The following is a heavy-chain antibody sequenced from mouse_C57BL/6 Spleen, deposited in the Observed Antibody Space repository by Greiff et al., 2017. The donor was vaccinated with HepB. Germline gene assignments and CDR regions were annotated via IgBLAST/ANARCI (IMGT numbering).Heavy chain of an antibody. J-gene: IGHJ1*03. CDR3: ARDKGVYYGNYERYFDV. V-gene: IGHV5-16*01. CDR1: GFTFSDYY. CDR2: INYDGSST. Sequence: DVKLVESEGGLVQPGSSMKLSCTASGFTFSDYYMAWVRQVPEKGLEWVANINYDGSSTYYLDSLKSRFIISRDNAKNILYLQMSSLKSEDTATYYCARDKGVYYGNYERYFDVWGTGTTVTVSS. D-gene: IGHD2-1*01.